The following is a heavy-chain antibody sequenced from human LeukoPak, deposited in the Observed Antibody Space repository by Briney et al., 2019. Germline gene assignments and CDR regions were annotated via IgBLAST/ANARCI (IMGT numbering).Heavy chain of an antibody. Sequence: SETPSLTCTVSGASISSYYWSWIRQPPGKGLEWIGYIYNSGSTNYNPSLKSRVTISVDTSKNQFSLKLSSVTAADTAVYYCARLPGTSRFDPWGQGTLVTVSS. CDR2: IYNSGST. V-gene: IGHV4-59*08. J-gene: IGHJ5*02. CDR1: GASISSYY. CDR3: ARLPGTSRFDP. D-gene: IGHD2-2*01.